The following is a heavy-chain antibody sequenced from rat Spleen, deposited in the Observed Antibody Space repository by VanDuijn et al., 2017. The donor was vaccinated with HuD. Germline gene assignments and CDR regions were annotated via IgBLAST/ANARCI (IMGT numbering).Heavy chain of an antibody. Sequence: EVQLVESGGGLVQPGRSIKLSCAASGFTFSDYYMAWVRQAPKKGLEWVASISPSGGSPFYRDSVKGQFTISRDNAKSTLYLQMDNLRSEDTATYYCTQQLGDWFAYWGQGTLVTVSS. CDR1: GFTFSDYY. V-gene: IGHV5-25*01. CDR2: ISPSGGSP. J-gene: IGHJ3*01. CDR3: TQQLGDWFAY. D-gene: IGHD1-10*01.